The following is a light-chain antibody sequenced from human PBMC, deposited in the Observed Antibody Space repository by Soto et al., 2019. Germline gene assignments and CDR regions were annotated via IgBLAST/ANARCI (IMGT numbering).Light chain of an antibody. CDR3: QQYGSALLVT. J-gene: IGKJ3*01. V-gene: IGKV3-20*01. CDR2: GAS. CDR1: QSVSSSY. Sequence: EIVLTQSPGTLSLSPGERATLSCRASQSVSSSYLAWYQQKPGQAPRLLIYGASSRATGIPDRFSGSGSGTDFTLTIIRLEPEDFAVYYCQQYGSALLVTFGPGTKVDIK.